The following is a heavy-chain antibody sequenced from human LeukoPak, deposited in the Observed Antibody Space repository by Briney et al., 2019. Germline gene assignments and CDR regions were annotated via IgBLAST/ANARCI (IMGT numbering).Heavy chain of an antibody. CDR3: ARERGYDFWSGYYNYYMDV. J-gene: IGHJ6*03. D-gene: IGHD3-3*01. CDR2: IYYSGST. V-gene: IGHV4-39*07. CDR1: GASFSSSTYY. Sequence: SETLSLTCTVSGASFSSSTYYWGWIRQPPGKGLEWIGSIYYSGSTYYNPSLKSRVTISVDTSKNQFSLKLSSVTAADTAVYYCARERGYDFWSGYYNYYMDVWGKGTTVTVSS.